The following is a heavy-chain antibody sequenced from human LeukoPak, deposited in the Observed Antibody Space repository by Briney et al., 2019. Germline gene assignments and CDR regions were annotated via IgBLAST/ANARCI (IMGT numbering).Heavy chain of an antibody. CDR3: ARHSSSYDFWSGYPRSGMDV. Sequence: SETLSLTCTVSGGSISSSSYYWGWIRQPPGKGLEWIGSIYYSGSTYSNPSLKSRVTISVGTSKNQFSLKLSSVTAADTAVYYCARHSSSYDFWSGYPRSGMDVWGQGTTVTVSS. V-gene: IGHV4-39*01. CDR1: GGSISSSSYY. J-gene: IGHJ6*02. D-gene: IGHD3-3*01. CDR2: IYYSGST.